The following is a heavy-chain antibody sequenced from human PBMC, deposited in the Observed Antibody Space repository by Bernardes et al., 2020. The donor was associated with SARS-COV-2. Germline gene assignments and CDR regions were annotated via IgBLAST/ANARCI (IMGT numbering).Heavy chain of an antibody. Sequence: GGSLRLSCAASGFSFRSYWMHWVRQVPGKGLVWVSRISYDGRTIDYADSVKGRFTISRDNAKNIVSLQMNSLRVDDTAVYYCARADCTSSSCHRGAYDVWAQGTMVTVSS. J-gene: IGHJ3*01. D-gene: IGHD2-2*01. CDR1: GFSFRSYW. CDR2: ISYDGRTI. V-gene: IGHV3-74*01. CDR3: ARADCTSSSCHRGAYDV.